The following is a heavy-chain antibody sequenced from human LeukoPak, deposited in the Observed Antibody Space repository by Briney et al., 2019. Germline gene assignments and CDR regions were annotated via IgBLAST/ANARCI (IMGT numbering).Heavy chain of an antibody. CDR3: ARGGRVTYSGYVARHYFDY. CDR2: IYYSGST. V-gene: IGHV4-59*01. CDR1: GGSISSYY. J-gene: IGHJ4*02. D-gene: IGHD5-12*01. Sequence: SETLSLTCTVSGGSISSYYWSWIRQPPGKGLEWIGYIYYSGSTNYNPSLKSRVTISVDTSKNQFSLKLSSVTAADTAVYYCARGGRVTYSGYVARHYFDYWGQGTLVTVSS.